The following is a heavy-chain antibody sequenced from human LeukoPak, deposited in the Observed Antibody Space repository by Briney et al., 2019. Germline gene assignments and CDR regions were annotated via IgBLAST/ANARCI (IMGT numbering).Heavy chain of an antibody. D-gene: IGHD2/OR15-2a*01. CDR2: ISGSGGST. Sequence: GGSLRLSCAASGFTFSSYAMSWVRQAPGKGLEWVSAISGSGGSTYYVDSVKGRFTISRDNSKNTVYLQMNSLRAEDTAVYYCAKDQSRDYFRGADYWGQGTLVTVSS. CDR3: AKDQSRDYFRGADY. J-gene: IGHJ4*02. CDR1: GFTFSSYA. V-gene: IGHV3-23*01.